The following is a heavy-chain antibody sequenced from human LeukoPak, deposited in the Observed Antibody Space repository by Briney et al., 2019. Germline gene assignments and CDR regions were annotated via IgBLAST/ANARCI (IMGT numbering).Heavy chain of an antibody. J-gene: IGHJ4*02. CDR2: ISAYNGNT. Sequence: ASVKVSCKASGYTFTSYGISWVRQAPGQGLEWMGWISAYNGNTNYAQKLQGRVTMTTDTSTSTAYMELRSLRSDDTAVYYCARDSGDLYGVVITHYFDYWGREPWSPSPQ. CDR1: GYTFTSYG. D-gene: IGHD3-3*01. CDR3: ARDSGDLYGVVITHYFDY. V-gene: IGHV1-18*01.